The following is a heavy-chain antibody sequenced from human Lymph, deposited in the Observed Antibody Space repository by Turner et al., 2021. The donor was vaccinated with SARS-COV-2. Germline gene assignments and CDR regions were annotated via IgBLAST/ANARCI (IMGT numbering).Heavy chain of an antibody. Sequence: QVLLVQSGAAVTPPGTSVKVSCNASRYTFTTYSIQWVRQAPGQGLEWMGIMNPSGSIRSNGQKTKGRVTMNRESSTSRDYMEKSRLRSEDTAGYYGAGDHQSAGMLSWCGESEATELDYWGQGTLVTVSS. D-gene: IGHD3-10*01. CDR3: AGDHQSAGMLSWCGESEATELDY. J-gene: IGHJ4*02. CDR2: MNPSGSIR. V-gene: IGHV1-46*01. CDR1: RYTFTTYS.